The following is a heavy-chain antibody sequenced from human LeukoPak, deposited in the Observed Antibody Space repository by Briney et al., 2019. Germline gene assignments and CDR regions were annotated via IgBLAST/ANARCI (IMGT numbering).Heavy chain of an antibody. J-gene: IGHJ4*02. CDR3: ARWEGYCSSTSCQVGY. CDR2: ISSSSSYI. V-gene: IGHV3-21*01. D-gene: IGHD2-2*01. Sequence: GGSLRLSCAASGFTFSSYSMKWVRQAPGKGLEWVSSISSSSSYIYYADSVKGRFTISRDNAKNSLYLQMNSLRAEDTAVYYCARWEGYCSSTSCQVGYWGQGTLVTVSS. CDR1: GFTFSSYS.